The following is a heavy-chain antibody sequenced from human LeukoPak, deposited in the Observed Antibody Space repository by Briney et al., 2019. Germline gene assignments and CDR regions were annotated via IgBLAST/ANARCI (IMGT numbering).Heavy chain of an antibody. CDR1: GGTFSSYA. Sequence: ASVKVSCKASGGTFSSYAISWVRQAPGQGLEWMGWMNPNSGNTGYAQKFQGRVTITRNTSISTAYMELSSLRSEDTAVYYCARGEAAAEGPGGYWGQGTLVTVSS. D-gene: IGHD6-13*01. V-gene: IGHV1-8*03. CDR3: ARGEAAAEGPGGY. J-gene: IGHJ4*02. CDR2: MNPNSGNT.